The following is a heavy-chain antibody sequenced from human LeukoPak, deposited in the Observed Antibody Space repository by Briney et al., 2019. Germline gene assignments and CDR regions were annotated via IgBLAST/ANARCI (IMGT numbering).Heavy chain of an antibody. J-gene: IGHJ4*02. CDR1: GFTFSSYW. CDR3: ARGLYYFDY. D-gene: IGHD2-21*02. CDR2: INQDGSEK. Sequence: GGSLRLSCAASGFTFSSYWMSWVRQAPGKGLEWVANINQDGSEKYYVGSVKGRFTISRDNAKNTLYLQMNSLRGEDTAVYYCARGLYYFDYWGQGTLVTVSS. V-gene: IGHV3-7*04.